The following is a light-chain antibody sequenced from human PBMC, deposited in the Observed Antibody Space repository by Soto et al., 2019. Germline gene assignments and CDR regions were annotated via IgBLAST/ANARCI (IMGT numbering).Light chain of an antibody. CDR2: AAS. J-gene: IGKJ5*01. V-gene: IGKV1-12*01. CDR1: QGISCW. CDR3: QQANSFPWIT. Sequence: DIQMTQSPSSVSASVGDRVTIICRASQGISCWLAWYQQKPGKAPTLLIYAASTLQSGVPSRCSGSGSGRDFTLTISSLQPEDFATYYCQQANSFPWITFGQGTRLEIK.